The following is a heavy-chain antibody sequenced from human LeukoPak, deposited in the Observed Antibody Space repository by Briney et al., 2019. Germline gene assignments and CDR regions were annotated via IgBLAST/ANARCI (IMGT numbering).Heavy chain of an antibody. J-gene: IGHJ5*02. Sequence: PSETLSLTCTVSGGSISSYYWSWIRQPAGKGLEWIGRIYTSGSTNYNPSLESRVTMSVDTSKNQFSLKLSSVTAADTAVYYCARDHLPGIAAAGNWFDPWGQGTLVTVSS. V-gene: IGHV4-4*07. CDR3: ARDHLPGIAAAGNWFDP. CDR2: IYTSGST. CDR1: GGSISSYY. D-gene: IGHD6-13*01.